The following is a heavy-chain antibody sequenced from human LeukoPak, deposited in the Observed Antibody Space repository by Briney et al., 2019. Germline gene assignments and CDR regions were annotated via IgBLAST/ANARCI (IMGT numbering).Heavy chain of an antibody. CDR3: ASGEGYCSSTSCHGFDY. D-gene: IGHD2-2*01. V-gene: IGHV1-69*13. Sequence: SVKVSCKASGGTFSSYAISWVRQAPGQGLEWMGGIIPIFGTANYAQKFQGRVTITADESTSTACMELSSLRSEDTAVYYCASGEGYCSSTSCHGFDYWGQGTLVTVSS. CDR2: IIPIFGTA. CDR1: GGTFSSYA. J-gene: IGHJ4*02.